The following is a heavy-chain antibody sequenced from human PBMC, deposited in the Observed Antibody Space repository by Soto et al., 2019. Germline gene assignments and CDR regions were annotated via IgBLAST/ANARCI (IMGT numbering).Heavy chain of an antibody. J-gene: IGHJ5*02. CDR3: ARMVGGTHYYGSGTLAGLYNWFDP. CDR2: IDWDDDK. V-gene: IGHV2-70*11. CDR1: GFSLSTSGMC. Sequence: SGPTLVNPTQTLTLTCTFSGFSLSTSGMCVSWIRQPPGKALEWLARIDWDDDKYYSTSLKTRLTISKDTSKNQVVLTMTNMDPVDTATYYCARMVGGTHYYGSGTLAGLYNWFDPWGQ. D-gene: IGHD3-10*01.